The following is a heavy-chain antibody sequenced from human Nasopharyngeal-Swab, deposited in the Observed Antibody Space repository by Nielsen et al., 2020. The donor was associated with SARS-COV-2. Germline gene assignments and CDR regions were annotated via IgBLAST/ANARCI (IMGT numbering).Heavy chain of an antibody. J-gene: IGHJ4*02. Sequence: SETLSLTCAVYGGSFSGYYWSWIRQPPGKGLEWIGEINHSGSTNYNPSLKSRVTISVDTSKNQFSLKLSSVTAADTAVYYCARGGPTSLVRGVIIPPFDYWGQGILVTVSS. CDR1: GGSFSGYY. V-gene: IGHV4-34*01. CDR3: ARGGPTSLVRGVIIPPFDY. D-gene: IGHD3-10*01. CDR2: INHSGST.